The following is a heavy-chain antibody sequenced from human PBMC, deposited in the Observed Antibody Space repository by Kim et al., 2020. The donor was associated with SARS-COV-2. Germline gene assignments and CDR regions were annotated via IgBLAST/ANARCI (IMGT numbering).Heavy chain of an antibody. J-gene: IGHJ3*02. D-gene: IGHD3-10*01. V-gene: IGHV4-61*02. CDR2: IYTSGGTSGSA. CDR1: GGSMSSGNYY. CDR3: ASFGYFFADAFDM. Sequence: SETLSLTCTVSGGSMSSGNYYWSWIRQPAGKGLEWIGRIYTSGGTSGSANYNPSLNIRGTISVDASKNQFSLNLNSVTAADTAVYYCASFGYFFADAFDMWGQGTRVTVSS.